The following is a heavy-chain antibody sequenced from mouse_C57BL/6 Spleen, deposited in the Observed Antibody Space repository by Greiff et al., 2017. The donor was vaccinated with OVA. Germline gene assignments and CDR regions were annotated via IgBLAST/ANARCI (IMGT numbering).Heavy chain of an antibody. Sequence: DVKLQESGAELVKPGASVKLSCTASGFNIKDYYMHWVKQRTEQGLEWIGRIDPEDGETKYAPKFQGKATITADTSSNTAYLQLSSLTSEDTAVYYCARWILLRYYFDYWGQGTTLTVSS. CDR2: IDPEDGET. D-gene: IGHD1-1*01. V-gene: IGHV14-2*01. J-gene: IGHJ2*01. CDR1: GFNIKDYY. CDR3: ARWILLRYYFDY.